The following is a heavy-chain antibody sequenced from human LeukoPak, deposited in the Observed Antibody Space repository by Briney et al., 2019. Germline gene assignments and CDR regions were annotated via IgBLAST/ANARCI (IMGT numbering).Heavy chain of an antibody. CDR1: GGTFSSYA. CDR3: ARDTRAQGFCSGGSCSFFDY. D-gene: IGHD2-15*01. J-gene: IGHJ4*02. CDR2: IIPIFGIA. V-gene: IGHV1-69*04. Sequence: GSSVKVSCKASGGTFSSYAISWVRQAPGQGLEWMGRIIPIFGIANYAQKFQGRVTITADKSTSTAYMELSSLRSEDTAMYYCARDTRAQGFCSGGSCSFFDYWGQGTLVTVSS.